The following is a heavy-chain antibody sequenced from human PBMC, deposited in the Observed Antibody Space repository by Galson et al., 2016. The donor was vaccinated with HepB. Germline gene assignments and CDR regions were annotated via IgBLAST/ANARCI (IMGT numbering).Heavy chain of an antibody. J-gene: IGHJ4*02. CDR3: ARGGYFDSNGYYDSDS. V-gene: IGHV1-69*13. Sequence: SVKVSCKASGGTFSSYAISWVRQAPGQGLEWMGGIIPIFGTANYAQKFQGRVTITADESTSTAYMELRSLRSEDTAVYYCARGGYFDSNGYYDSDSWGQGTLVTVSS. D-gene: IGHD3-22*01. CDR1: GGTFSSYA. CDR2: IIPIFGTA.